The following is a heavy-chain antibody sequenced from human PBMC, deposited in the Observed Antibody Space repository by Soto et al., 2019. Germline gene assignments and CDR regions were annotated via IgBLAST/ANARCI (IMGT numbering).Heavy chain of an antibody. Sequence: SETLSLTCTVSGDSISAFYWGWMRQSPGKELEWIGYVYYTGSTNYNPSLKSRVTISVDRSKNQFSLKLTSANAADTAVYYCARGRTVRNYADDSSDYFYFFDYWGQGTQVTVSS. CDR1: GDSISAFY. V-gene: IGHV4-59*01. CDR2: VYYTGST. J-gene: IGHJ4*02. D-gene: IGHD3-22*01. CDR3: ARGRTVRNYADDSSDYFYFFDY.